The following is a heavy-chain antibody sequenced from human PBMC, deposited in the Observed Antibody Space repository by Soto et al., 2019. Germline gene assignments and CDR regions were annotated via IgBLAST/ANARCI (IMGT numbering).Heavy chain of an antibody. CDR2: IYYSGST. CDR1: GSSISSYY. J-gene: IGHJ4*02. Sequence: SETLSLTCTVSGSSISSYYWSWIRQPPGKGLEWIGYIYYSGSTNYNPSLKSRVTISVDTSKNQFSLKLSSVTAADTAVYYCARAAAAAGRYFDYWGQGTLVTVSS. D-gene: IGHD6-13*01. V-gene: IGHV4-59*01. CDR3: ARAAAAAGRYFDY.